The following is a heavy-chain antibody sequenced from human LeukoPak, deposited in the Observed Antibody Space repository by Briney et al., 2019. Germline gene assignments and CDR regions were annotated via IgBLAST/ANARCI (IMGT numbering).Heavy chain of an antibody. CDR3: AREQWLANYFDY. CDR2: ISWNSGSI. D-gene: IGHD6-19*01. Sequence: GGSLRLSCAASGFTFDDYAMHWVRHAPGKGLEWVSGISWNSGSIGYADSVKGRFTISRDNAKNSLYLQMNSLRAEDTALYYCAREQWLANYFDYWGQGTLVTVSS. CDR1: GFTFDDYA. J-gene: IGHJ4*02. V-gene: IGHV3-9*01.